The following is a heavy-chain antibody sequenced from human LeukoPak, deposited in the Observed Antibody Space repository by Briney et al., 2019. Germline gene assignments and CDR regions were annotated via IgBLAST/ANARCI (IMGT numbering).Heavy chain of an antibody. D-gene: IGHD5-18*01. CDR2: IYYSGST. V-gene: IGHV4-61*01. Sequence: PSETLSLTCTVSGGSVSSGTHYWSWIRQPPGKGLEWIGYIYYSGSTNYNPSLKSRVTISIDTSKNQFSLKLSSATAADTAVYYCARDVDTASGFWGQGTLVTVSS. CDR1: GGSVSSGTHY. J-gene: IGHJ4*02. CDR3: ARDVDTASGF.